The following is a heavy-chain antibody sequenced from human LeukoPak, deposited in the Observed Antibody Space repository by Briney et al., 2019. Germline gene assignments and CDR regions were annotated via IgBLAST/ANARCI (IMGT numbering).Heavy chain of an antibody. CDR2: IYYSGST. D-gene: IGHD1-26*01. J-gene: IGHJ4*02. CDR3: ARVSVDSGSYSLDY. CDR1: GGSVSSGSYY. V-gene: IGHV4-61*01. Sequence: PSETLSLTCTVSGGSVSSGSYYWSWIRQPSGKGLECIGYIYYSGSTNYNPSLKSRVTISVDTSRNQFSLKLSSVTAADTAVYYCARVSVDSGSYSLDYWGQGTLVTVSS.